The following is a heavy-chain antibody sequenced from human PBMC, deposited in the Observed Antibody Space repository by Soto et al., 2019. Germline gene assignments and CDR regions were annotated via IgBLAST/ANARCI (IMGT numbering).Heavy chain of an antibody. D-gene: IGHD3-10*01. CDR2: INHSGST. V-gene: IGHV4-34*01. CDR1: GWPFSVYY. J-gene: IGHJ6*02. CDR3: ARVSGIYYYGMDV. Sequence: SETLSLTFPCSGWPFSVYYWSRIRQSPGKGLEWIGEINHSGSTNYNPSLKSRVTISVDTSKNQFSLKLSSVTAADTAVYYCARVSGIYYYGMDVWGQGTTVT.